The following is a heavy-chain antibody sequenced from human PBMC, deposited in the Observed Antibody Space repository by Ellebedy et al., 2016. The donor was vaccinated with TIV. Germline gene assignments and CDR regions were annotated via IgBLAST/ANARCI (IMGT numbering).Heavy chain of an antibody. CDR3: ARAESNYYDSSGAPGAVDY. Sequence: SETLSLXXTVSGGSISSYYWSWIRQPPGKGLEWIGYIYYSGSTNYNPSLKSRVTISVDTSKNQFSLKLSSVTAADTAVYYCARAESNYYDSSGAPGAVDYWGQGTLVTVSS. J-gene: IGHJ4*02. CDR1: GGSISSYY. CDR2: IYYSGST. V-gene: IGHV4-59*01. D-gene: IGHD3-22*01.